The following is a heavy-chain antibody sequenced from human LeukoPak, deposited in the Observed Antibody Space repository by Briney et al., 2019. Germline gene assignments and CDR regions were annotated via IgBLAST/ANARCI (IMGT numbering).Heavy chain of an antibody. Sequence: GASVKVSCKASGGTFSSYAISWVRQAPGQGLEWMGRIIPILGIANYSQKFQGRVTITADKSTSTAYMELRSLRSEDTGVYYCAARSAVAGGISAFDIWGQGTMVTVSS. J-gene: IGHJ3*02. CDR1: GGTFSSYA. CDR3: AARSAVAGGISAFDI. D-gene: IGHD6-19*01. CDR2: IIPILGIA. V-gene: IGHV1-69*04.